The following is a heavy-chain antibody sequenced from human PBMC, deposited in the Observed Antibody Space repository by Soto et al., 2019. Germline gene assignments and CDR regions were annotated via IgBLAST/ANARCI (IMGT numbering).Heavy chain of an antibody. J-gene: IGHJ5*02. CDR2: IYYSGST. CDR3: ARHSSTTRGWFDP. V-gene: IGHV4-59*01. CDR1: GGSITNYY. D-gene: IGHD2-2*01. Sequence: SETLSLTCTVSGGSITNYYWSWIRQAPGKGLEWIGYIYYSGSTNYNPSLKSRVTISVDTSKNQFSLNLNSVTAADTAVYYCARHSSTTRGWFDPWGQGTLVTVSS.